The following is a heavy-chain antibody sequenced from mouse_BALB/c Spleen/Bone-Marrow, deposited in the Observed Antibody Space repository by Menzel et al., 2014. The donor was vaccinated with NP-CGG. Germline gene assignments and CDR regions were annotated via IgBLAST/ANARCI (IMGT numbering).Heavy chain of an antibody. CDR2: IAPGSGST. CDR3: ARSYYGSAMDY. V-gene: IGHV1S41*01. Sequence: DLVKPGASVKLSCKASGYTFTSYWINWIKQRPGQGLEWIGRIAPGSGSTYYDEMFKGKATLTVDTSSSTAYIQLSSLSSEDTAVDFCARSYYGSAMDYWGQGTSVTVSS. CDR1: GYTFTSYW. D-gene: IGHD1-1*01. J-gene: IGHJ4*01.